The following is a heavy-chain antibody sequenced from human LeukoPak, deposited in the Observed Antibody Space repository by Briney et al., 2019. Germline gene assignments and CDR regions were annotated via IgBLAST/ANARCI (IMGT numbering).Heavy chain of an antibody. Sequence: PGGSLRLSCAASGFTFSSYAMTGVRQAPGKGLEWVSAISGSGAYTYYADSVKGRFTISRDNSKNTMYLQMNSLRADDTAIYYCAKGYKGGYYAFDIWGQGTMVTVSS. CDR1: GFTFSSYA. D-gene: IGHD3-22*01. V-gene: IGHV3-23*01. CDR3: AKGYKGGYYAFDI. J-gene: IGHJ3*02. CDR2: ISGSGAYT.